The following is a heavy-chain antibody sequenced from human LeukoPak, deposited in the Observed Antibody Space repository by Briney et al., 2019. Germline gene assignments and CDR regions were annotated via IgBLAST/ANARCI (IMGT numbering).Heavy chain of an antibody. Sequence: SETLSLTCTVSGGSISSYYWSWIRQPPGKGLEWIGYIYYSGSTNYNPSLKSRVTISVDTSKNQFSLKLSSVTAADTAVYYCAYSSGWYWFDPWGQGTLVTVSS. CDR1: GGSISSYY. CDR2: IYYSGST. CDR3: AYSSGWYWFDP. J-gene: IGHJ5*02. D-gene: IGHD6-19*01. V-gene: IGHV4-59*08.